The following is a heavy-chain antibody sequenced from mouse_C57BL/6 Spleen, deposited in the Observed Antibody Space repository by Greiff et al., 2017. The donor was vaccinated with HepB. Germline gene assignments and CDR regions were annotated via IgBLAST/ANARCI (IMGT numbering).Heavy chain of an antibody. CDR2: INPNNGGT. CDR3: ARSGGYYSYYFDY. J-gene: IGHJ2*01. D-gene: IGHD2-3*01. Sequence: EVQLQQSGPELVKPGASVKISCKASGYTFTDYYMNWVKQSHGKSLEWIGDINPNNGGTSYNQKFKGKATLTVDKSSSTAYMELRSLTSEDSAVYYCARSGGYYSYYFDYWGQGTTLTVSS. CDR1: GYTFTDYY. V-gene: IGHV1-26*01.